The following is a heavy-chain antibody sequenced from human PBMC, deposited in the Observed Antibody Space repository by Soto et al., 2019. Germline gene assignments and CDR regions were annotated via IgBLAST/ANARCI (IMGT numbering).Heavy chain of an antibody. J-gene: IGHJ4*02. D-gene: IGHD4-17*01. V-gene: IGHV5-51*01. CDR2: IYPDDSDT. CDR1: RDRMSTHW. Sequence: GDSRPVSCQASRDRMSTHWIDSVRQMPGKGLQWMGVIYPDDSDTKYSPSFQGHVTLSVDKSTSTAYLQVNGLKASDSAMYYCARRIYGANDFWGQGTLVTVSS. CDR3: ARRIYGANDF.